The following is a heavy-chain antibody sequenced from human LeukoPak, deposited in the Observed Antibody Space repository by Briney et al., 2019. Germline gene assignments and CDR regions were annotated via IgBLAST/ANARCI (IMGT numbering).Heavy chain of an antibody. J-gene: IGHJ4*02. D-gene: IGHD6-19*01. CDR1: GYSFTSYW. Sequence: GESLKISCKGSGYSFTSYWIGWVRQMPGKGLEWMGIIYPGDSDTRYSPFFQGQVTISADKSIRTAYLQWSSLKASDTAMYYCARGRAVAGPAPDFDYWGQGTLVTVSS. V-gene: IGHV5-51*01. CDR3: ARGRAVAGPAPDFDY. CDR2: IYPGDSDT.